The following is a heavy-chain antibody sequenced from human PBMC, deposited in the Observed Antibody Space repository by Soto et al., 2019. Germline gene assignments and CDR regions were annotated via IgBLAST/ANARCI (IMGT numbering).Heavy chain of an antibody. Sequence: SVKVSCKASGGTFGRNAINWVRQAPGQGLEWMGGIIPMFGTANHAQKFRDRIVITADESTNTAYLELNSLRYEDTAIYYCARPQGSGWRFNALDFWGQGTVVTVSS. J-gene: IGHJ3*01. CDR2: IIPMFGTA. V-gene: IGHV1-69*13. D-gene: IGHD6-19*01. CDR1: GGTFGRNA. CDR3: ARPQGSGWRFNALDF.